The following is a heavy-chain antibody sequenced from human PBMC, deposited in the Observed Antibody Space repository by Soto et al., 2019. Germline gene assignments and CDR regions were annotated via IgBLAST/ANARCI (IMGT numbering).Heavy chain of an antibody. CDR1: GYTFTSYY. CDR2: INPSGGST. Sequence: ASVKVSCKASGYTFTSYYMHWVRQAPGQGLECMGIINPSGGSTSYAQKFQGRVTMTRDTSTSTVYMELSSLRSEDTAVYYCARDTYYYDSSGYSGQTLDAFDIWGQGTMVTVSS. J-gene: IGHJ3*02. V-gene: IGHV1-46*01. D-gene: IGHD3-22*01. CDR3: ARDTYYYDSSGYSGQTLDAFDI.